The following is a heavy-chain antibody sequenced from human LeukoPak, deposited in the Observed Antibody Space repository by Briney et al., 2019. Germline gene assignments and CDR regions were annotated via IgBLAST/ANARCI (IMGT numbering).Heavy chain of an antibody. Sequence: PSETLSLTCAVYGGSFSGYYWSWIRQPPGKGLEWIGEINHGGSTNYNPSLKSRVTISVDTSKNQFSLKLSSVTAADTAVYYCARRASSTSLFYYYYYMDAWGKGTTVTVSS. CDR3: ARRASSTSLFYYYYYMDA. CDR1: GGSFSGYY. D-gene: IGHD2-2*01. V-gene: IGHV4-34*01. CDR2: INHGGST. J-gene: IGHJ6*03.